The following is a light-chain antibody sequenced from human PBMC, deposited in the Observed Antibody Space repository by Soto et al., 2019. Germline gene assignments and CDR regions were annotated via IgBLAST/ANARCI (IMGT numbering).Light chain of an antibody. J-gene: IGKJ1*01. CDR3: QQYSTYPWT. V-gene: IGKV1-5*01. CDR2: AAS. CDR1: QSISSW. Sequence: DIQMTQSPSTLSGSVGDRVTITCRASQSISSWLAWYQQKPGKAPKLLIYAASSLQSGVPLRFSGSGSGTEFTLTISSLQPDDFATYYCQQYSTYPWTFGQGTKVDIK.